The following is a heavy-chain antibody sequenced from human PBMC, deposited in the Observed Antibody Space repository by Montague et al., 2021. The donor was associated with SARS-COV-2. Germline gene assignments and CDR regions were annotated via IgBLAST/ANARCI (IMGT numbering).Heavy chain of an antibody. CDR3: ARDVRTSTWSIRGYGGNYYFDS. Sequence: SETLSLTCAVSGGSISTSHWWSWVRQPPGKGLEWIGGIDERGSTNYSPSLKSRVTMSIDKSANRFSLKLASLTAADTAIYFCARDVRTSTWSIRGYGGNYYFDSWGQGTLVAVSS. CDR1: GGSISTSHW. V-gene: IGHV4-4*02. D-gene: IGHD4-23*01. CDR2: IDERGST. J-gene: IGHJ4*02.